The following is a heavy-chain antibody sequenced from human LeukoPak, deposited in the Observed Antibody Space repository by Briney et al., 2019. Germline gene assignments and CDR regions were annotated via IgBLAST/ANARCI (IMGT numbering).Heavy chain of an antibody. CDR2: IKPDGSEK. CDR1: GFTFTTYS. V-gene: IGHV3-7*03. J-gene: IGHJ4*02. CDR3: ARSRFYFDY. Sequence: PGGSLRLSCAASGFTFTTYSMGWVRQAPGKGLEWVAQIKPDGSEKDHVDSVKGRLTISRDNAKSSSYLQLNSLRAEDTAVYYSARSRFYFDYWGQGTLVTVSS.